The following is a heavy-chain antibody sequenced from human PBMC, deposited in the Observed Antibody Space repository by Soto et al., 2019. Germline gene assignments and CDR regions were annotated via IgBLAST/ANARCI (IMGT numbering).Heavy chain of an antibody. V-gene: IGHV4-59*01. CDR2: ISYSGST. CDR3: ARAYGYYFDY. D-gene: IGHD3-10*01. J-gene: IGHJ4*02. CDR1: GSSISSYY. Sequence: PSETLSLTCTVSGSSISSYYWSWIRQPPGRGLEWIGYISYSGSTNYNPSLKSRVTISVDTSKNQFSLKLSSVTAADTAVYYCARAYGYYFDYWGQGTLVTVSS.